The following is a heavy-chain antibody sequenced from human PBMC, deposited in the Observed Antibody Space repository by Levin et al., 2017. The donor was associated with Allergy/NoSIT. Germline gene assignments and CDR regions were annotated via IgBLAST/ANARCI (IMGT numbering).Heavy chain of an antibody. CDR1: GFTFSIHA. CDR3: ARGDSIALAAYAVNV. V-gene: IGHV3-30*04. CDR2: ISYDGRNK. Sequence: GESLKISCAASGFTFSIHALHWVRQAPGKGLEWVAVISYDGRNKYYADSVKGRFTISRDNSKNTLDLQMNSLRAEDTAVYYCARGDSIALAAYAVNVWGQGTTVTVSS. J-gene: IGHJ6*02. D-gene: IGHD6-19*01.